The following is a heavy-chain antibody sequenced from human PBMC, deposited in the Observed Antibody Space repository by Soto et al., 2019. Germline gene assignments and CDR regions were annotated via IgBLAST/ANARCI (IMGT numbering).Heavy chain of an antibody. CDR3: AREAPAVDYDSSGYYDC. J-gene: IGHJ4*02. CDR2: IIPIFGTA. D-gene: IGHD3-22*01. Sequence: SVKVSFKASGGTFSSYGISWVRQAPGQVFEWMGGIIPIFGTANYAQKFQGRVTITADESTSTAYMELSSLRSEDTAVYYCAREAPAVDYDSSGYYDCWGQGTLVTVAA. V-gene: IGHV1-69*13. CDR1: GGTFSSYG.